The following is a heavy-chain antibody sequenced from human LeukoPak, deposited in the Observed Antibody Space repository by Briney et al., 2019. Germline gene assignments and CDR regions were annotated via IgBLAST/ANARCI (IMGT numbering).Heavy chain of an antibody. CDR1: GFTFSSYG. D-gene: IGHD3-22*01. CDR2: IWYDGSNK. Sequence: PGGSLRLSCAASGFTFSSYGMHWVRQAPGKGLEWVAVIWYDGSNKYYADSVKGRFTISRDNSKNTLYLQMNSLRAEDAAVYYCARAPIYDSSGYYFDYWGQGTLVTVSS. V-gene: IGHV3-33*01. J-gene: IGHJ4*02. CDR3: ARAPIYDSSGYYFDY.